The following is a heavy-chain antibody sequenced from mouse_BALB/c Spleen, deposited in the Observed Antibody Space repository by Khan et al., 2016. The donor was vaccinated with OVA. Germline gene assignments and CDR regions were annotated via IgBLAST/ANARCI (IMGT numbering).Heavy chain of an antibody. D-gene: IGHD3-1*01. V-gene: IGHV3-6*02. CDR3: ARGGSSGPAWFTY. CDR2: IRYDGNT. Sequence: EVQLQESGPGLAKPSQSLSLTCSVTGYSITNGYFWNWIRQFPGNNLEWMGYIRYDGNTNYNPSLKNRISITRDTSKNQFFLNLNAVTHEDRATYYCARGGSSGPAWFTYWGQGTLVTVSA. CDR1: GYSITNGYF. J-gene: IGHJ3*01.